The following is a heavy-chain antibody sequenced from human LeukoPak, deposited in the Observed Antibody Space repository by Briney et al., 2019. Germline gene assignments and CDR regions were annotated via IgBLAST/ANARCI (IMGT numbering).Heavy chain of an antibody. CDR1: GFTFDDYT. D-gene: IGHD2-15*01. V-gene: IGHV3-43*01. Sequence: GGSLRLSCAASGFTFDDYTMHWVRQAPGKGLGWVSLISWDGGSTHYADSVKGRFTISRDNSKNSLYLQMNSLRTEDTALYYCAKGDRMVARDAFDIWGQGTMVTVSS. CDR2: ISWDGGST. J-gene: IGHJ3*02. CDR3: AKGDRMVARDAFDI.